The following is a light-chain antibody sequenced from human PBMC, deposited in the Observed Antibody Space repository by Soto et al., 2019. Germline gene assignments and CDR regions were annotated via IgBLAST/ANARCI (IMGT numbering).Light chain of an antibody. CDR1: QSVSSSY. CDR2: GAS. CDR3: QQYGTSVPIT. V-gene: IGKV3-20*01. Sequence: IVLTQSPGTLSLSPGERATLSCRASQSVSSSYLAWYQQKPGQAPRLLIYGASSRATGIPDRFSGSGSGTDFTLTISRLEPEDFAVYYCQQYGTSVPITFGQGTRLEIK. J-gene: IGKJ5*01.